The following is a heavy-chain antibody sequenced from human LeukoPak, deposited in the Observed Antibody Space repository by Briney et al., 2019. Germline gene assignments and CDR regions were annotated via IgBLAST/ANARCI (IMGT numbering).Heavy chain of an antibody. D-gene: IGHD4-17*01. V-gene: IGHV4-39*01. Sequence: SETLSLTCTVSGGSISSSSYYWGWIRQPPGKGLEWIGSIYYGGNTYYNPSLMSRVTISVDTSKNQISLKLSSVTAADTAVYYCARRPVTSNWFDPWGQGTLVTVSS. CDR2: IYYGGNT. J-gene: IGHJ5*02. CDR3: ARRPVTSNWFDP. CDR1: GGSISSSSYY.